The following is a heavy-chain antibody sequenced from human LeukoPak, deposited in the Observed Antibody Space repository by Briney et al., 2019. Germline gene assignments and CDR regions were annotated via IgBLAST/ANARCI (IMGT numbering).Heavy chain of an antibody. CDR3: ARVQIYGDYPYYYYYYRDV. CDR2: ISWNSGSI. V-gene: IGHV3-9*01. D-gene: IGHD4-17*01. Sequence: GGSLRLSCAASGFTFDDYAMDWVRQAPGKGLEWVSGISWNSGSIGYADSVKGRFTISRDNAKNSLYLQMNSLRAEDTAVYYCARVQIYGDYPYYYYYYRDVWGKGTTVTVSS. CDR1: GFTFDDYA. J-gene: IGHJ6*03.